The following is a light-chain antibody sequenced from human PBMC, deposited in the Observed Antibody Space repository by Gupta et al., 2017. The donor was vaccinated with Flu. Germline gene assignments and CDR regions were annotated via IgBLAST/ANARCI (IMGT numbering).Light chain of an antibody. J-gene: IGKJ1*01. V-gene: IGKV2-30*01. CDR3: RQCKHWPRT. Sequence: SIPCMSIQRLVYSDGNTYLNWSQQRPGQSPRRLIYKVSNRDSGVPDRFSGSGSGTDFTLKISRVEAEDVGVYYCRQCKHWPRTFGPGTKLEIK. CDR2: KVS. CDR1: QRLVYSDGNTY.